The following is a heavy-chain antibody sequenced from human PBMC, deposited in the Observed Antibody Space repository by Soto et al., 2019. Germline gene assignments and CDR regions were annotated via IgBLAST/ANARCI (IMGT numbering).Heavy chain of an antibody. CDR2: IYHSGST. Sequence: SETLSLSCAVSGGSITSNNWWSWVRQPPGKGLEWIGEIYHSGSTYYNPSLKSRVTISVDTSKKQFSLKLSSVTAADTAVYYCARHARFGYSTPAPYYYMDVWGKGTTVTVSS. D-gene: IGHD4-4*01. V-gene: IGHV4-4*02. CDR3: ARHARFGYSTPAPYYYMDV. J-gene: IGHJ6*03. CDR1: GGSITSNNW.